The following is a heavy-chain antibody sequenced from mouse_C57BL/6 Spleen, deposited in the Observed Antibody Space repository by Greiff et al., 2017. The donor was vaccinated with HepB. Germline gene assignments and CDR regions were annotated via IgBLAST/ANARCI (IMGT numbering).Heavy chain of an antibody. CDR3: ARGGYGSARGYFDY. V-gene: IGHV1-80*01. J-gene: IGHJ2*01. Sequence: QVQLQQSGAELVKPGASVKISCKASGYAFSSYWMNWVKQRPGKGLEWIGQIYPGDGDTNYNGKFKGKATLTADKSSSTAYMQLSSLTSEDSAVYFCARGGYGSARGYFDYWGQGTTLTVSS. CDR2: IYPGDGDT. CDR1: GYAFSSYW. D-gene: IGHD1-1*01.